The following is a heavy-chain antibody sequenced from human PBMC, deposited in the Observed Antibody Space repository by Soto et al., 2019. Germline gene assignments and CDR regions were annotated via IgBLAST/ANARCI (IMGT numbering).Heavy chain of an antibody. CDR1: GFSLSTSGVC. Sequence: QITLKESGPTLVKPTQTLTLTCTFSGFSLSTSGVCVGWIRKPPGTALEWLALIYWDDDKRYSRSLKSRLTITKDTSKNQVVLTMTNMDPVDTATYDCSHRPVVGAFDIWFQGTMVTVSS. V-gene: IGHV2-5*02. D-gene: IGHD2-2*01. J-gene: IGHJ3*02. CDR3: SHRPVVGAFDI. CDR2: IYWDDDK.